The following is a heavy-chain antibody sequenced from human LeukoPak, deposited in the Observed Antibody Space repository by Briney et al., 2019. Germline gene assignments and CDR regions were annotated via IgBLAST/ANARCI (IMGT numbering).Heavy chain of an antibody. CDR2: INHSGST. Sequence: SETLSLTCAVYGGSFSGYYWSWIRQPPGKRLEWIGEINHSGSTNYNPSLKSRVTISVDTSKNRFSLKLSSVTAADTAVYYCARGQRSSGWYGYYYYGMDVWGKGTTVTVSS. CDR1: GGSFSGYY. CDR3: ARGQRSSGWYGYYYYGMDV. V-gene: IGHV4-34*01. D-gene: IGHD6-19*01. J-gene: IGHJ6*04.